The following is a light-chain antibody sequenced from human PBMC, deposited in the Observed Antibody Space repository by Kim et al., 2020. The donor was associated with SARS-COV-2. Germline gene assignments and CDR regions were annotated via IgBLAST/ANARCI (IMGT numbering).Light chain of an antibody. CDR2: EDT. CDR3: QAWDTRV. J-gene: IGLJ2*01. V-gene: IGLV3-1*01. Sequence: SYELTQPPSVSVSPGQTANITCSGDKLGAKYACWYQQRPGQSPVLVIYEDTKRPSGIPERFSGSNSGNTATLTISGTQAMDEADYYCQAWDTRVFGGGT. CDR1: KLGAKY.